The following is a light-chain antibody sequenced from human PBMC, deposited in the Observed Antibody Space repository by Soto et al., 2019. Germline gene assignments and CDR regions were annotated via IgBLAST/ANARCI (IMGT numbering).Light chain of an antibody. V-gene: IGLV2-11*01. CDR1: NSDVGGYNY. Sequence: QSALTQPRSVSGSPGQSVTISCTGTNSDVGGYNYVSWYQQHPGKAPKLMINDVSKRPSGVPDRFSGSKSGNTASLTISGLQAEDEADYYCYSYAGSYTWVFGGGTKVTVL. CDR3: YSYAGSYTWV. CDR2: DVS. J-gene: IGLJ3*02.